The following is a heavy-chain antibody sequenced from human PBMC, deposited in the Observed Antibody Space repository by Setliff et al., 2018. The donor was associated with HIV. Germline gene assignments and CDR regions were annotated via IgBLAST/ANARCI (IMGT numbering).Heavy chain of an antibody. D-gene: IGHD3-10*01. J-gene: IGHJ3*01. V-gene: IGHV1-18*01. CDR1: GYSFNNFG. CDR3: AREAPRYASGAFDF. CDR2: INGYSSQT. Sequence: VSCKSSGYSFNNFGVSWVRQAPGQGLEWLGYINGYSSQTHFSPRLQGRLTLTTDTSTDTVYLELRSLISDDTAIYYCAREAPRYASGAFDFWGQGTMVTVSS.